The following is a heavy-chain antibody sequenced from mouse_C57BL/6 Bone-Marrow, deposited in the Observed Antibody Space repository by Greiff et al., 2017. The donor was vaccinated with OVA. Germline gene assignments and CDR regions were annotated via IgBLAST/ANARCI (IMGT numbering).Heavy chain of an antibody. CDR2: IDPSDSET. D-gene: IGHD2-1*01. CDR3: ARRRDGNYAMDY. Sequence: QVQLQQPGAELVRPGSSVKLSCKASGYTFTSYWMHWVKQRPIQGLEWIGNIDPSDSETHYNQKFKDKATLTVDKSSSTAYMQLSSLTSEDSAVYYCARRRDGNYAMDYWGQGTSVTVSS. V-gene: IGHV1-52*01. J-gene: IGHJ4*01. CDR1: GYTFTSYW.